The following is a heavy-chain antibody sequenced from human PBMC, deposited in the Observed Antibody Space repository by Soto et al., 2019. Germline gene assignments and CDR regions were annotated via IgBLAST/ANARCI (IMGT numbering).Heavy chain of an antibody. V-gene: IGHV1-18*01. Sequence: QVQLVQSGPEVKKPGASVKISCKASGYTFNTYGFTWVRQAPGQGLERMGWIGAHNGDTNYVQKFQGRVTMTTATSTTPSDMELRNLTSDDTAVYFCARDWRGAEGFDPWGQGTLVTVSS. D-gene: IGHD3-3*01. CDR3: ARDWRGAEGFDP. CDR2: IGAHNGDT. CDR1: GYTFNTYG. J-gene: IGHJ5*02.